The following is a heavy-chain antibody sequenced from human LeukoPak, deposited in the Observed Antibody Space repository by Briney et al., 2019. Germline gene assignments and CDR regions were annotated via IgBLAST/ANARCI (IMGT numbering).Heavy chain of an antibody. CDR2: IYYSGST. CDR3: ATFSSGWHVGTYDY. D-gene: IGHD6-19*01. Sequence: PSETLSLTCTVSGGSISSSSYYWGWIRPPPGKGLEWIGSIYYSGSTYYNPSLKSRVTISVDTSKNQFSLKLSSVTAADTAVYYCATFSSGWHVGTYDYWGQGTLVTVSS. J-gene: IGHJ4*02. V-gene: IGHV4-39*01. CDR1: GGSISSSSYY.